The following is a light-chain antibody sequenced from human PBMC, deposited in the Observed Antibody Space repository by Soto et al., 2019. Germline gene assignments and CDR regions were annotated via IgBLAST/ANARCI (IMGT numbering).Light chain of an antibody. CDR3: QHYNNWWT. CDR2: GAS. CDR1: QSVSNN. J-gene: IGKJ1*01. Sequence: EIVMTQSPATLSVSPGERATLSCRASQSVSNNLAWYQKKPGQAPRLLIYGASTRATGSTARFSGSGSGTEFTLTVSSLQSEDFAFYYCQHYNNWWTFGQGTRVDIK. V-gene: IGKV3-15*01.